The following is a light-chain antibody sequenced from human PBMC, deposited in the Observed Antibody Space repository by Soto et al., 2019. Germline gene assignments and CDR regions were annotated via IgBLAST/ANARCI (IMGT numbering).Light chain of an antibody. Sequence: IVLTQSPGTLSLSPGERATLSCRASQSVSSSYLAWYQQKPGQAPRLLIYDASNRATGIPARFSGSGSGTDFTLTISSLEPEDFGVYYCQQRSNWPPVTFGGGTKVDIK. CDR3: QQRSNWPPVT. V-gene: IGKV3D-20*02. CDR2: DAS. CDR1: QSVSSSY. J-gene: IGKJ4*01.